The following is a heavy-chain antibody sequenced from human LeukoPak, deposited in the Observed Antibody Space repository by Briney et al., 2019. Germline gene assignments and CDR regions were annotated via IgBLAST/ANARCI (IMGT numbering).Heavy chain of an antibody. CDR1: GFTFSRYA. Sequence: PGGSLRLSCVASGFTFSRYAMSWVRQAPGKGLEWVSAIDGTGGNTYYADSVKGRFTISRDNSKNTLFLQMNSLRAEDTAVYFCAKDSSVPYGITNWGQGTQVTVSS. CDR3: AKDSSVPYGITN. D-gene: IGHD4-17*01. CDR2: IDGTGGNT. J-gene: IGHJ4*02. V-gene: IGHV3-23*01.